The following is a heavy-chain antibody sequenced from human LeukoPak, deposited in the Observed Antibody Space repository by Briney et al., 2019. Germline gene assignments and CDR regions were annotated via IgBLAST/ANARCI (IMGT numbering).Heavy chain of an antibody. J-gene: IGHJ4*02. D-gene: IGHD6-19*01. CDR2: INHSGST. CDR1: GGSFSGYY. Sequence: NPSETLSLTCAVYGGSFSGYYWSWIRQPPGKGLEWIGEINHSGSTNYNPSLKSRVTISVDTSKNQFSLKLSSVTAADTAVYYCARMAVAGSYRGQGTLVTVSS. V-gene: IGHV4-34*01. CDR3: ARMAVAGSY.